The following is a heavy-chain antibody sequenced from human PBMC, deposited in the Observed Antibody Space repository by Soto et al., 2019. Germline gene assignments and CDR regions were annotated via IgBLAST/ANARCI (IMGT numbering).Heavy chain of an antibody. J-gene: IGHJ4*02. D-gene: IGHD3-22*01. CDR3: AKYQPMTQPRPYFDY. V-gene: IGHV3-23*01. Sequence: EVQLLESGGDLIQPGGSLRLSCAASGFTFSSYAMSWVRQAPGKGLWWVSAISSSGGSTFYADSVKGRFTISRDNSRNTLYLQMNSLRAEDTAIYYCAKYQPMTQPRPYFDYWGQGTLVTVSS. CDR1: GFTFSSYA. CDR2: ISSSGGST.